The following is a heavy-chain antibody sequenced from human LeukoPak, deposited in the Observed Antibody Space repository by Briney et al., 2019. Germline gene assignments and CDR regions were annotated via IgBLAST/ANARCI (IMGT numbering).Heavy chain of an antibody. CDR2: IIPILGIA. V-gene: IGHV1-69*04. CDR1: GGTFSSYA. D-gene: IGHD3-9*01. CDR3: ARGSYDILTDDGYYYGMDV. Sequence: GASVKVSCKASGGTFSSYAISWVRQAPGQGLEWMGRIIPILGIANYAQKFQGRVTITADKSTSTAYMELSSLRSEDTAVYYCARGSYDILTDDGYYYGMDVWGQGTTVTVSS. J-gene: IGHJ6*02.